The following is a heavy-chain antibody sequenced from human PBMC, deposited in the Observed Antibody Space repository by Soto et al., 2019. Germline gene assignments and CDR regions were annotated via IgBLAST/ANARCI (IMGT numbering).Heavy chain of an antibody. V-gene: IGHV4-34*01. CDR3: ARGLVGWFSDWFDP. Sequence: SETLSRTCAVDGGSFSGYYWSWIRQPPGKGLEWIGEINHSGSTNYNPSLKSRVTISVDTSKNQFSLKLSSVTAADTAVYSCARGLVGWFSDWFDPCGQGNLVT. CDR2: INHSGST. D-gene: IGHD3-10*01. J-gene: IGHJ5*02. CDR1: GGSFSGYY.